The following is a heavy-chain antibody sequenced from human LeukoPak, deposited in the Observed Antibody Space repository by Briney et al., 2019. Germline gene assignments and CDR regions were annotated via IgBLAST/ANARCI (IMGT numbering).Heavy chain of an antibody. CDR3: ARGLDCSSTSCRYYYYYMDV. CDR1: GFTFSSYW. V-gene: IGHV3-7*01. Sequence: GGSLRLSCAASGFTFSSYWMSWVRQAPGKGLEWVANIKQDGSEKYYVDFVKGRFAISRDNAKNSLYLQMNSLRAEDTAVYYCARGLDCSSTSCRYYYYYMDVWGKGTTVTVSS. D-gene: IGHD2-2*01. J-gene: IGHJ6*03. CDR2: IKQDGSEK.